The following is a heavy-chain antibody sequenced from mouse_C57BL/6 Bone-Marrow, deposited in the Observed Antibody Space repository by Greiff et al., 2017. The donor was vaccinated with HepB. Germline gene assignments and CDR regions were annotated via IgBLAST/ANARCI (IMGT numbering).Heavy chain of an antibody. V-gene: IGHV2-9*01. CDR3: AKHGTAQATLAY. Sequence: QVQLQESGPGLVAPSQNLSITCTVSGFSLTSSGVDWVRQPPGKGLEWLGVIWGGGSTNYNSALMSRLSISKDNSKSQVFLTMNSLQTDDTAMYSCAKHGTAQATLAYWGQGTLVTVSA. D-gene: IGHD3-2*02. CDR1: GFSLTSSG. CDR2: IWGGGST. J-gene: IGHJ3*01.